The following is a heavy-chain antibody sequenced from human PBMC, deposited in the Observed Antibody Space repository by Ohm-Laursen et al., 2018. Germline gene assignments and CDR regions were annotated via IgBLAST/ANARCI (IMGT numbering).Heavy chain of an antibody. J-gene: IGHJ4*02. CDR2: ISWNSGSI. CDR3: ALLDIAAAATGDY. V-gene: IGHV3-9*01. D-gene: IGHD6-13*01. CDR1: GFTFADYA. Sequence: SLRLSCAASGFTFADYAMHWVRQAPGKGLEWVSGISWNSGSIGYADSVKGRFTISRDNAKNSLYLQMNSLRAEDTALYYCALLDIAAAATGDYWGQGTLVTVSS.